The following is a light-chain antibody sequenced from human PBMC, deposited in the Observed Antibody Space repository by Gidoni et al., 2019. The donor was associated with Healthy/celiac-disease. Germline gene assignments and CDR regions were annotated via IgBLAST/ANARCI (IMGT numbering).Light chain of an antibody. CDR3: QQYGSSPLT. CDR2: GAS. CDR1: QSVSSSY. Sequence: ELVLTQSPGTRSLSPGERATLSCRASQSVSSSYLAWYQQKPGQAPRLLSSGASSRATGIPDRFSGSGSGTDFTLTISRLEPEDFAVYYCQQYGSSPLTFGQGTRLEIK. V-gene: IGKV3-20*01. J-gene: IGKJ5*01.